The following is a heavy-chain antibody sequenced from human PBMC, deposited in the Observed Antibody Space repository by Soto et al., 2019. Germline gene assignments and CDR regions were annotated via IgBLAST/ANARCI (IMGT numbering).Heavy chain of an antibody. J-gene: IGHJ5*02. CDR2: IYYSRST. CDR3: ARHWYYYDGSGYQNWFDP. D-gene: IGHD3-22*01. Sequence: SETLSLTCTVSGGSISSSRYYWGWIRQPPGKGLEWIGSIYYSRSTYYNPSLKKRVTISVDTSKNQFSLKLSSVTAADTAVYYCARHWYYYDGSGYQNWFDPWGQGTLVTVSS. V-gene: IGHV4-39*01. CDR1: GGSISSSRYY.